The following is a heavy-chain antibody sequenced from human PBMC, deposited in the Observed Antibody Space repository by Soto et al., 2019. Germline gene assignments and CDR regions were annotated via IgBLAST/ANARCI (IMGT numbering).Heavy chain of an antibody. CDR3: AKGRMVWWLRGGEDY. J-gene: IGHJ4*02. V-gene: IGHV3-30*18. D-gene: IGHD5-12*01. CDR2: ISYDGSNK. CDR1: GFTFSSYG. Sequence: QVQLVESGGGVVQPGRSLRLSCAASGFTFSSYGMHWVRQAPGKGLEWVAVISYDGSNKYYADSVKGRFTISRDNSKNTLYLQMNSLRAEDTAVYYCAKGRMVWWLRGGEDYWGQGTLVTVSS.